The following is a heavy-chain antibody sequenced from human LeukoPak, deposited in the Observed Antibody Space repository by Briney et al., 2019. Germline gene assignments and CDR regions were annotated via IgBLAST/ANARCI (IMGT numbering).Heavy chain of an antibody. J-gene: IGHJ3*02. V-gene: IGHV3-30*02. CDR1: GFTFRSYG. Sequence: GGSLRLSCAASGFTFRSYGMNWVRQAPGKGLEWEAFIRYDGSNKYYADSVKGRLTISRDNSKNTLYLQMNSLRAEDTAVYYCAKDRERWLRFDAFDIWGQGTMVTVSS. CDR2: IRYDGSNK. CDR3: AKDRERWLRFDAFDI. D-gene: IGHD5-24*01.